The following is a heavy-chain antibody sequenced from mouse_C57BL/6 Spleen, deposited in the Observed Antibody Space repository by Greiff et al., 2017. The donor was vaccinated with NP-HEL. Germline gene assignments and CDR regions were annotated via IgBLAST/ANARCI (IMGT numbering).Heavy chain of an antibody. CDR3: ARGRLLRDWYFDV. D-gene: IGHD1-1*01. CDR2: IHPNSGST. J-gene: IGHJ1*03. V-gene: IGHV1-64*01. Sequence: QVQLKQPGAELVKPGASVKLSCKASGYTFTSYWMHWVKQRPGQGLEWIGMIHPNSGSTNYNEKFKSKATLTVDKSSSTAYMQLSSLTSEDSAVYYCARGRLLRDWYFDVWGTGTTVTVSS. CDR1: GYTFTSYW.